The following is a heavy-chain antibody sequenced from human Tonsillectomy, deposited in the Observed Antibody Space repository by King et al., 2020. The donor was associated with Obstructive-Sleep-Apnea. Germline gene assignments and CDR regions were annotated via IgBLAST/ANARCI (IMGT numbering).Heavy chain of an antibody. Sequence: QLVQSGGGVGQPGRSLRLSCAASGFTFSTYVMPWVRQAPGKGLEWVAFIRFDGYNEYYSDSVKGRFTISRDNSKNTLYLQMNSLRAEDTAIYYCVKDQVTDWGQGTLVTVSS. J-gene: IGHJ4*02. V-gene: IGHV3-30*02. CDR1: GFTFSTYV. CDR3: VKDQVTD. CDR2: IRFDGYNE.